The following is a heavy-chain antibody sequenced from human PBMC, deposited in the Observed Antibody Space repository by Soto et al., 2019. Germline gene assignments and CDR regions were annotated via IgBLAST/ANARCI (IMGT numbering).Heavy chain of an antibody. CDR1: GGSISSGDYY. D-gene: IGHD5-18*01. CDR3: ASNSCGYTFYCY. V-gene: IGHV4-30-4*01. CDR2: LYYSGST. J-gene: IGHJ4*02. Sequence: QVQLQESGPGLVKPSQTLSLTCTVSGGSISSGDYYWSWIRQPPGKGLEWIGYLYYSGSTYYNPTLKSRITISVDTSQNQFSLNLSSVTAADTAVYYCASNSCGYTFYCYWDQGTPVTVSS.